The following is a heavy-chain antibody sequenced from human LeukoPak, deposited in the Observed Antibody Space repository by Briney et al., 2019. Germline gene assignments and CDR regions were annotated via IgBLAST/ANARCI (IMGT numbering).Heavy chain of an antibody. V-gene: IGHV4-31*03. CDR2: IYYSGST. CDR1: GGSISSGGYY. CDR3: ARVRDGYNPDGSGFDY. D-gene: IGHD5-24*01. Sequence: SETLSLTCTVSGGSISSGGYYWSWIRQHPGKGLEWIGYIYYSGSTYYNPSLKSRVTISVDTSKNQFSLKLSSVTAADTAVYYCARVRDGYNPDGSGFDYWGQGTLVIVSS. J-gene: IGHJ4*02.